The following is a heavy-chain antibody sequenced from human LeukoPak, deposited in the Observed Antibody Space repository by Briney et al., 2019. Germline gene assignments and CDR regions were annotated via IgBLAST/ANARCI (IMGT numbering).Heavy chain of an antibody. CDR2: IYYTGTT. CDR3: ARSGDAYSFDY. D-gene: IGHD5-24*01. V-gene: IGHV4-31*03. J-gene: IGHJ4*02. Sequence: SQTLSPTCTVSGGAISSGGYYWSWIRQHPGKGLDWIGYIYYTGTTYYHPSLKSRVTISLDTSKNQFSLRLNSVTAADAAVYFCARSGDAYSFDYWGQGSLVTVSS. CDR1: GGAISSGGYY.